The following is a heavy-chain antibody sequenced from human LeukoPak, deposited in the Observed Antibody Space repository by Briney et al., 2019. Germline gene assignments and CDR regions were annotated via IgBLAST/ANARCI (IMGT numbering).Heavy chain of an antibody. CDR3: AKSELWSGNWFDP. CDR2: ISGSGGST. D-gene: IGHD3-10*01. V-gene: IGHV3-23*01. J-gene: IGHJ5*02. CDR1: RFTFSSCA. Sequence: GGSLRLSCRASRFTFSSCAVLCGRQAPGKKLEWVSAISGSGGSTYYADSVKGRFTISRDNSKNTLYLQMNSLRAEDTAVYYCAKSELWSGNWFDPWGQGTLVTVSS.